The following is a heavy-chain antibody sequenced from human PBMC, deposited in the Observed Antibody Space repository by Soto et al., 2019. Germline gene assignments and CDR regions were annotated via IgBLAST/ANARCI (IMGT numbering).Heavy chain of an antibody. CDR3: ARDITVAGKRYFDY. D-gene: IGHD6-19*01. CDR2: ISYDGSNK. CDR1: GFTFSSYA. Sequence: QVQLVESGGGVVQPGRSLRLSCAASGFTFSSYAMHWVRQAPGKGLEWVAVISYDGSNKYYADSVKGRFTISRDNSKNTLYLQMNSLRAEDTAVYYCARDITVAGKRYFDYWGQGTLVTVSS. J-gene: IGHJ4*02. V-gene: IGHV3-30-3*01.